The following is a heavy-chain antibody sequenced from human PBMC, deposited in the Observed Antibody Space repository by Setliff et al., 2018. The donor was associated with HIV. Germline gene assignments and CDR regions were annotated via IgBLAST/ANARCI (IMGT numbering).Heavy chain of an antibody. J-gene: IGHJ6*03. CDR1: GYTFTSYG. D-gene: IGHD3-22*01. V-gene: IGHV1-2*06. CDR3: ARVVKGSGYLGSYYYYMDV. Sequence: ASVKVSCKASGYTFTSYGISWVRQAPGQGLEWMGRINPNSGGTNYAQKFQGRVTMTRDTSISTAYMDLSRLRSDDTAVYYCARVVKGSGYLGSYYYYMDVWGKGTTVTSP. CDR2: INPNSGGT.